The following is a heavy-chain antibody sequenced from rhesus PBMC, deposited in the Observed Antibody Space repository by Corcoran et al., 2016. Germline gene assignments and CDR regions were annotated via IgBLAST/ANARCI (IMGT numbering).Heavy chain of an antibody. CDR3: AGGYSGSWNLDY. CDR2: IYGSSGGT. D-gene: IGHD6-25*01. Sequence: QVQLQESGPGVVKPSETLSLTCAVSGGSISGGYDWSWIRQPPGKGLEWIGYIYGSSGGTNYNPSLKDRVTISQAASKNEFSLKLSSVTAADTAVYYCAGGYSGSWNLDYWGPGVLVTVSS. J-gene: IGHJ4*01. V-gene: IGHV4-76*01. CDR1: GGSISGGYD.